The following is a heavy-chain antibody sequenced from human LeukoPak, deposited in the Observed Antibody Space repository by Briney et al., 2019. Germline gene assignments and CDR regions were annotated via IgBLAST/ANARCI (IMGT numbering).Heavy chain of an antibody. CDR1: GYSITSNA. CDR3: ARSGRTNKWFDP. D-gene: IGHD7-27*01. J-gene: IGHJ5*02. V-gene: IGHV7-4-1*02. CDR2: INTNTGNP. Sequence: ASVKVSCKASGYSITSNAMSWVRQAPGQGLQWMGWINTNTGNPTYAQGFTGRFVFSLDTSVNTAYLQISSLKAEDTALYYCARSGRTNKWFDPWGQGTLVTVSS.